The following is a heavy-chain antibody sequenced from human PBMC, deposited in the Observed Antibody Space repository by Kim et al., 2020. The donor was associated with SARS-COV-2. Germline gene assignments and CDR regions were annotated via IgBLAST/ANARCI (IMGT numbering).Heavy chain of an antibody. D-gene: IGHD6-13*01. V-gene: IGHV4-59*13. CDR2: IYYSGST. Sequence: SETLSLTCTVSGGSISSYYWSWIRQPPGKGLEWIGYIYYSGSTNYNPSLKSRVTISVDTSKNQFSLKLSSVTAADTAVYYCARALAAADTGYYYYYYGMDVWGQGTTVTFSS. J-gene: IGHJ6*02. CDR1: GGSISSYY. CDR3: ARALAAADTGYYYYYYGMDV.